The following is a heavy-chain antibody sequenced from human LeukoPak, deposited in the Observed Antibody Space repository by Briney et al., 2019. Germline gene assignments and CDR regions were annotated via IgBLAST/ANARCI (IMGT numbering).Heavy chain of an antibody. V-gene: IGHV6-1*01. Sequence: SQTLSLTCAISGDSVSSNSAAWNWIRQSPSRGLEWLGRTYYRAKWYYDYAVSVKSRIPINPDTSQNQFSLQLNSVTHEDTAVYYCARGAGIAVAVISWFDPWGQGTLVTVSS. CDR3: ARGAGIAVAVISWFDP. CDR1: GDSVSSNSAA. CDR2: TYYRAKWYY. D-gene: IGHD6-19*01. J-gene: IGHJ5*02.